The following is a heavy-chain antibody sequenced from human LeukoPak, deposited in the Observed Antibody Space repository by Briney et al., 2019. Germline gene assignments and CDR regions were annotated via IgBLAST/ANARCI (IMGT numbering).Heavy chain of an antibody. CDR2: ISGSGSDL. CDR1: GFSFSDYY. J-gene: IGHJ6*02. Sequence: GGSLRLSCVACGFSFSDYYMSWIRQAPGRGLEWISYISGSGSDLYYADSVKGRSTISRDNANNSLYLQMNSLRAEDTAVYYCARSIGYYYTMDVWGQGTTVTVSS. D-gene: IGHD3-22*01. CDR3: ARSIGYYYTMDV. V-gene: IGHV3-11*01.